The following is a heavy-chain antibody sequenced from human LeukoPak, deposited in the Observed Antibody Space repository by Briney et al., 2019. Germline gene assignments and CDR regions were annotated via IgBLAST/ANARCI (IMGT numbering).Heavy chain of an antibody. CDR1: GFSLPTGRIC. J-gene: IGHJ4*02. D-gene: IGHD3-16*01. CDR3: VRGSLEGGFDF. CDR2: ICWDDDK. V-gene: IGHV2-5*02. Sequence: ESGPTLVKPTQTLTLTCTFSGFSLPTGRICVGWIRQPPGKALEWLTLICWDDDKRYNPSLKTRLTISQDTSKNQAVLTIDNMDPVDTATYYCVRGSLEGGFDFWGQGTLVIVSS.